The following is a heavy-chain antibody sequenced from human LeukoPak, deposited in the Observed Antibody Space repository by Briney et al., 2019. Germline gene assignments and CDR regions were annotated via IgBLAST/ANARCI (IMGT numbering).Heavy chain of an antibody. CDR2: INWNRYTI. CDR1: GFTFDDYA. J-gene: IGHJ6*02. V-gene: IGHV3-9*01. CDR3: VKADILTAYPSGGMDV. D-gene: IGHD3-9*01. Sequence: GGSLRLSCAASGFTFDDYAMNWVRQAPGKGLEWVSGINWNRYTIGYADSVKGRFTISRDNAKNSLYLQMNSLRPEDTALYYCVKADILTAYPSGGMDVWGQGTTVTVSS.